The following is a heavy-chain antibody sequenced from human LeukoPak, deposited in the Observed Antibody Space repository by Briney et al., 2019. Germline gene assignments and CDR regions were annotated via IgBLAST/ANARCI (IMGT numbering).Heavy chain of an antibody. CDR3: ARDPRGVGAASY. Sequence: PAETLSLTCTVSGGSISIYYWSWIRQPPGKGLEWIGYVYNSGSTNYNPSLKSRVTISVDTSKNQFSLKLSSVTVADTAVYYCARDPRGVGAASYWGQGTLVIVSS. D-gene: IGHD1-26*01. CDR2: VYNSGST. J-gene: IGHJ4*02. V-gene: IGHV4-59*01. CDR1: GGSISIYY.